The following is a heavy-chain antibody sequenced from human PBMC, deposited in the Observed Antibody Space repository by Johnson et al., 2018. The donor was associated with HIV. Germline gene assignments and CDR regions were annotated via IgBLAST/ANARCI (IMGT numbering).Heavy chain of an antibody. V-gene: IGHV3-30*04. CDR3: ARVSASSLSAFDI. Sequence: QVQLVESGGGVVQPGRSLRLSCAASGFTFSSYAMHWVRQAPGKGLEWVAVISYDGSNKYYVDSVKGRFTISRDNSKNTFYLHMNSLRAEDKAVYYFARVSASSLSAFDIWGQGTMVTVSS. CDR1: GFTFSSYA. J-gene: IGHJ3*02. D-gene: IGHD3-3*02. CDR2: ISYDGSNK.